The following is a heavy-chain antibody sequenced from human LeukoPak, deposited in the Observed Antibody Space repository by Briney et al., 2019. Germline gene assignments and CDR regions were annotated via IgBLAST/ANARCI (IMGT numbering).Heavy chain of an antibody. CDR2: IYYSGST. D-gene: IGHD2-15*01. V-gene: IGHV4-59*01. CDR1: GGSISSYY. Sequence: SETLSLTCTVSGGSISSYYWSWIRQPPGKGLEWIGYIYYSGSTNYNPSLKSRVTISVDTSKNQFSLKLSSVTAADTAVYYCARSLGYCSGGSCYHFDYWGQGTLVTVSS. CDR3: ARSLGYCSGGSCYHFDY. J-gene: IGHJ4*02.